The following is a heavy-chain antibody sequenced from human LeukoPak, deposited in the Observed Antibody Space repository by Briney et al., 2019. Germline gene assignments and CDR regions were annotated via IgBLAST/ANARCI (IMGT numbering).Heavy chain of an antibody. CDR3: SKESAGSSRWYSQHFDN. V-gene: IGHV3-23*01. J-gene: IGHJ4*02. CDR2: ISGSGSNT. Sequence: GGSLRLSCAASGFTFSNYAITWVRQPPGKGLEWVSVISGSGSNTYYADSVKGRFTISRDNSKNTVFLQVDSLRDEDTAVYYCSKESAGSSRWYSQHFDNWGQGSLVTVSS. D-gene: IGHD6-13*01. CDR1: GFTFSNYA.